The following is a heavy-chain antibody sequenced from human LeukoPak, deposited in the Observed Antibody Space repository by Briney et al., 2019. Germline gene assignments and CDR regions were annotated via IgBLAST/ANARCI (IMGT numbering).Heavy chain of an antibody. Sequence: GASVKVSCTASGYTFTGYYMHWVRQAPGQGLEWMGWINPNSGGTNYAQKFQGRVTMTRDTSISTAYMELSRLRSDDTAVYYCARSHSYYGDYYFDYWGQGTLVTVSS. CDR1: GYTFTGYY. CDR2: INPNSGGT. D-gene: IGHD4-17*01. J-gene: IGHJ4*02. CDR3: ARSHSYYGDYYFDY. V-gene: IGHV1-2*02.